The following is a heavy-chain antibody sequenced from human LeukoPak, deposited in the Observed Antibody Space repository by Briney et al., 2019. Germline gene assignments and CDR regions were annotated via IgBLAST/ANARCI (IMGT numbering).Heavy chain of an antibody. CDR3: ARDRRGYYDILTGYYYFDY. CDR2: ISSSGSTI. CDR1: GFTFSSYE. V-gene: IGHV3-48*03. D-gene: IGHD3-9*01. J-gene: IGHJ4*02. Sequence: GGSLRLSCAASGFTFSSYEMNWVRQAPGKGLEWVSYISSSGSTIYYADSVKGRFTISRDNAKNSLYLQMNSLRAEDTAVYYCARDRRGYYDILTGYYYFDYWGQGTLVTVSS.